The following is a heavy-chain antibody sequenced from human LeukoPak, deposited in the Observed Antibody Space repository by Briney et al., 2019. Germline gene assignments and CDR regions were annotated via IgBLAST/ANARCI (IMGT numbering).Heavy chain of an antibody. CDR3: ARGYSSGWYDPNFDY. D-gene: IGHD6-19*01. V-gene: IGHV3-7*01. Sequence: GGSLRLSCAASGFMFSTYWMSWVRQAPGKGLEWVANIKQDGSEKYYVDSVKGRFTISSDNAKNSLYLQMNSLRAEDTAVYYCARGYSSGWYDPNFDYWGQGTLVTVSS. CDR1: GFMFSTYW. J-gene: IGHJ4*02. CDR2: IKQDGSEK.